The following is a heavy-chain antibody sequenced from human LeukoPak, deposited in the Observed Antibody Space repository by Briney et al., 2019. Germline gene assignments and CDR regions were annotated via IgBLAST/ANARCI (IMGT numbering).Heavy chain of an antibody. Sequence: SETLSLTCTVSGGSISSYYWSWIRQPPGKGLEWIGYIYYSGSTNYNPSLKSRVTISVDTSKNQFSLKLSSVTAADTAVYYCAGDFVFDYWGQGTLVTVSS. V-gene: IGHV4-59*01. CDR2: IYYSGST. CDR3: AGDFVFDY. CDR1: GGSISSYY. J-gene: IGHJ4*02.